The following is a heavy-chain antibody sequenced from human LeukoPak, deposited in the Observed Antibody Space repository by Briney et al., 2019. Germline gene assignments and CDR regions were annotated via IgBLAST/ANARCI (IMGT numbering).Heavy chain of an antibody. V-gene: IGHV3-7*01. J-gene: IGHJ4*02. D-gene: IGHD5-12*01. CDR2: IKQDGSEK. CDR1: GFTFNNYN. CDR3: ARGPSGYHNT. Sequence: GGSLRLSCTASGFTFNNYNMNWVRQAPGKGLEWVANIKQDGSEKYYVDSVKGRFTISRDNAKNSLYLQMNSLRAEDTAVYYCARGPSGYHNTGGQGTLVTVSS.